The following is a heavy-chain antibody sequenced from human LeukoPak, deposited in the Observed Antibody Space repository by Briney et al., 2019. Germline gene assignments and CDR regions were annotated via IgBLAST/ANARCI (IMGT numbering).Heavy chain of an antibody. CDR2: IRYDGSNK. Sequence: GGSLRLPCAASGFTFSSYGMHWVRQAPGKGLEWVAFIRYDGSNKYYADSVKGRFTISRDNSKNTLYLQMNSLRAEDTAVYYCAKEAPRFSAATPGYFDYWGPGTLGTVSS. D-gene: IGHD3-10*01. CDR1: GFTFSSYG. CDR3: AKEAPRFSAATPGYFDY. J-gene: IGHJ4*02. V-gene: IGHV3-30*02.